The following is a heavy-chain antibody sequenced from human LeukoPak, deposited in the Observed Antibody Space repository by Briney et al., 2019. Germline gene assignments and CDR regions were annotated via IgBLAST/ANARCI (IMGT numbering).Heavy chain of an antibody. Sequence: GGSLRLSCAVSGFTFSSYEMNWVRQAPGKGLEWVSYISSSGSTIYYADSVKGRFTFSRDDAKNSLYLQMNSLRVEDTAIYYCARDSQRWGNFDSWGQGTLVSVSS. V-gene: IGHV3-48*03. CDR2: ISSSGSTI. J-gene: IGHJ4*02. D-gene: IGHD5-24*01. CDR1: GFTFSSYE. CDR3: ARDSQRWGNFDS.